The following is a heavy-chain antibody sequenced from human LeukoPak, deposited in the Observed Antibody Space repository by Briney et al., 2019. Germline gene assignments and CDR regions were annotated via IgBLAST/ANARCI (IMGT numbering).Heavy chain of an antibody. D-gene: IGHD6-19*01. CDR1: GYTFTSYY. Sequence: ASVKVSCKASGYTFTSYYMHWVRQSPGQGLEWMGIINPSGCSTSYAQKFQGRVTMTRDTSTSTVYMELSSLRSEDTAVYYCARVGVAGPFDYWGQGTLVTVSS. CDR3: ARVGVAGPFDY. V-gene: IGHV1-46*01. CDR2: INPSGCST. J-gene: IGHJ4*02.